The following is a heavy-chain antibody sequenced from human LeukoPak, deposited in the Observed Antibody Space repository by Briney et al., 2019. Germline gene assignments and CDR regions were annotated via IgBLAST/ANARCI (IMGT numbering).Heavy chain of an antibody. CDR1: GFTFSSYA. Sequence: PGRSLRLSCAASGFTFSSYAMHWVRQAPGKGLEWVAVISYDGSNKYYADSVKGRFTISRDNSKNTLYLQMNSLRAEDTAVYYRASEYYDFWSGTGNWFDPWGQGTLVTVSS. CDR2: ISYDGSNK. V-gene: IGHV3-30-3*01. J-gene: IGHJ5*02. D-gene: IGHD3-3*01. CDR3: ASEYYDFWSGTGNWFDP.